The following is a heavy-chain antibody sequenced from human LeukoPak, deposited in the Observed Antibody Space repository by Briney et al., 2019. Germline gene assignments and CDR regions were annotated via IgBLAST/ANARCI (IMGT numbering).Heavy chain of an antibody. CDR1: GDSISSNNW. Sequence: SGTLSLTCVVSGDSISSNNWWSWVRQPPGKGLEWIGEIYHSGSTNYNPSLKSRVTISVDRSKNQFSLKLSSVTAADTAVYYCARGYKVGAFDIWGQGTMVTVSS. J-gene: IGHJ3*02. V-gene: IGHV4-4*02. CDR3: ARGYKVGAFDI. D-gene: IGHD5-12*01. CDR2: IYHSGST.